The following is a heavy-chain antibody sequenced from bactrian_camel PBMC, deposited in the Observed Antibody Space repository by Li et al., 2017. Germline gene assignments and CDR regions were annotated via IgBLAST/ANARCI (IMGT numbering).Heavy chain of an antibody. CDR1: GYTAKTCS. Sequence: HVQLVESGGGLVQPGGSLRLSCAASGYTAKTCSWNWYRQFQGKGRELVSSLYPNGGTYYHDSVKGRFTFAQANVENTNAVTLEMNSLKPEDTATYFCNVGFCGRGPPGQDSYWGHGTQVTVS. CDR2: LYPNGGT. D-gene: IGHD2*01. J-gene: IGHJ4*01. CDR3: NVGFCGRGPPGQDSY. V-gene: IGHV3S9*01.